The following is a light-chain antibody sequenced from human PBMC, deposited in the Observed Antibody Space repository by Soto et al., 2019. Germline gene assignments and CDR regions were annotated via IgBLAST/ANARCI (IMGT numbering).Light chain of an antibody. CDR3: QQYENLPLT. CDR1: QVITNF. Sequence: DVQMTQSPSSLSASVGDRVTITCRASQVITNFLAWYQQKPGKVPRLLIYDSSTLETGVPSRFSGSGSGTDFTFTITSLQPEDIGTYFCQQYENLPLTFGGGTKVDIK. J-gene: IGKJ4*01. CDR2: DSS. V-gene: IGKV1-33*01.